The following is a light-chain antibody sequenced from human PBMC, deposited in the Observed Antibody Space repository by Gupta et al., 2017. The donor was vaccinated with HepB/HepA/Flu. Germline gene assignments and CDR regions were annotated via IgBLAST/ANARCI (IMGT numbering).Light chain of an antibody. CDR1: SSNVGAGYD. CDR3: QSYDSSRSGEVV. J-gene: IGLJ3*02. V-gene: IGLV1-40*01. Sequence: QSVLTQPPSVSGAPGQRVTTSCTGRSSNVGAGYDVHWYQQLPGTAPKLLIYGNTNRPSGVPDRFSGSKSGTSASLAITGLQAEDEADYYCQSYDSSRSGEVVFGGGTKLTVL. CDR2: GNT.